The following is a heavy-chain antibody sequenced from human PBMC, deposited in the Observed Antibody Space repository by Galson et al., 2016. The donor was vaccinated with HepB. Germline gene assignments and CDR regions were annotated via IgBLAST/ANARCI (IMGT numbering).Heavy chain of an antibody. CDR1: GASIVSAHW. CDR3: ARRRPRDIGGGFDI. V-gene: IGHV4-55*01. J-gene: IGHJ3*02. CDR2: IHYSGGT. Sequence: SETLSLTCTVSGASIVSAHWCSWVRQPPGKGLEWIGNIHYSGGTYHNPSLKSRITTSVDTSNNQFSLNLASVTAADTAQYYCARRRPRDIGGGFDIWGQGTLVTVSS. D-gene: IGHD2-15*01.